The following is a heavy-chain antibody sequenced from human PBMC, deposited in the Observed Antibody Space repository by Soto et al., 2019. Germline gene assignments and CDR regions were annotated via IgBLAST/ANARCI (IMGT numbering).Heavy chain of an antibody. V-gene: IGHV2-70*01. CDR2: IDWDDDK. Sequence: RPTLVNPTQTLTLTCTFSGFSLSTSGMCVSWIRQPPGKALEWLALIDWDDDKYYSTSLKTSLTISKDTAKNQVVLTMTNMDPVDTATYYWARSSSWYGYYYYGMDVWGQGTTVTVSS. D-gene: IGHD6-13*01. CDR3: ARSSSWYGYYYYGMDV. J-gene: IGHJ6*02. CDR1: GFSLSTSGMC.